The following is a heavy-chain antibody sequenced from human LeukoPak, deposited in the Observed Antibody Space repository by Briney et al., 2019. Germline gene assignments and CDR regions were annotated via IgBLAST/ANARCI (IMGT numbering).Heavy chain of an antibody. Sequence: ASVKVSCKASGYTFTGYYMHCVRQAPGQGLEWMGWINPNSGGTNYAQKFQGRVTMTRDTSISTAYMELSRLRSDDTAVYYCARVYCSSTSCYAGFDYWGQGTMVTVSS. CDR3: ARVYCSSTSCYAGFDY. D-gene: IGHD2-2*01. J-gene: IGHJ4*02. V-gene: IGHV1-2*02. CDR2: INPNSGGT. CDR1: GYTFTGYY.